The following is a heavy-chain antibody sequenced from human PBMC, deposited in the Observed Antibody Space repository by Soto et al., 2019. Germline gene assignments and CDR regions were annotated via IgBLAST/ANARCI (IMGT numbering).Heavy chain of an antibody. Sequence: EVQLVESGGGLVQPGGSLRLSCAASGFTFSSYWMHWVRQAPGKGLVWVSRINSDGSSTSYADSVKGRFTISRDNAKNTLYLQMNSLRAEDTAVYYCASPPYGAGGAFDIWGQGTMVTVSS. V-gene: IGHV3-74*01. CDR2: INSDGSST. CDR3: ASPPYGAGGAFDI. J-gene: IGHJ3*02. CDR1: GFTFSSYW. D-gene: IGHD4-17*01.